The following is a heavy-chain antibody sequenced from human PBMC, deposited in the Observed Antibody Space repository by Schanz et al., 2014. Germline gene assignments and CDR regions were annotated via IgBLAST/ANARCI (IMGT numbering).Heavy chain of an antibody. CDR3: ARHCGGDCYPY. D-gene: IGHD2-21*01. CDR2: ISYDGSNK. CDR1: GFTFDDYT. Sequence: VQLVESGGVVVQPGGSLRLSCAASGFTFDDYTMHWVRQAPGKGLEWVAVISYDGSNKYYADSVKGRFTISRDNSKNTLYLQMNSLRAEDTAVYYCARHCGGDCYPYWGQGTLVTVSS. V-gene: IGHV3-30*04. J-gene: IGHJ4*02.